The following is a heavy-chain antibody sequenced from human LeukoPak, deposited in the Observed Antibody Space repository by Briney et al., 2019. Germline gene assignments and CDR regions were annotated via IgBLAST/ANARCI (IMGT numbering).Heavy chain of an antibody. Sequence: SETLSLTCTVSGYSISSGYYWGWIRQPPGKGLEWIGSIYHSGSTYYNPSLKSRVTISVDTSKNQFSLKLSSVTAADTAVYYCATASGVITDYWGQGTLVTVSS. D-gene: IGHD3-10*01. CDR3: ATASGVITDY. CDR1: GYSISSGYY. V-gene: IGHV4-38-2*02. J-gene: IGHJ4*02. CDR2: IYHSGST.